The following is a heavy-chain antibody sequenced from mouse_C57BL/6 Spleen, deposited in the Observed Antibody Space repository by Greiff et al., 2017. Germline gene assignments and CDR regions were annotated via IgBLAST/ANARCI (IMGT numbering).Heavy chain of an antibody. CDR1: GSTFSDYG. J-gene: IGHJ2*01. V-gene: IGHV5-17*01. D-gene: IGHD2-5*01. CDR3: AEYSNYYFDY. CDR2: ISSGSSTI. Sequence: EVKLVESGGGLVKPGGSLKLSCAASGSTFSDYGMHWVRQAPEKGLEWVAYISSGSSTIYYGDTVKGRFTISRDNAKNTLFLQITSLGSEDTAMYYCAEYSNYYFDYWGQGTTLTVAT.